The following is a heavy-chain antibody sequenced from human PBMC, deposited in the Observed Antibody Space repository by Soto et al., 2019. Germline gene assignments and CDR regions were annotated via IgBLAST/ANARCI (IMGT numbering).Heavy chain of an antibody. D-gene: IGHD2-2*01. CDR3: ARPARECSSPGCAN. J-gene: IGHJ4*02. CDR2: INQDGSES. CDR1: GLTFRSYW. V-gene: IGHV3-7*01. Sequence: EVHLVESGGGLVQPGGSLRLSCVVSGLTFRSYWMCWVRQAPGKGLEWVANINQDGSESYYVDSVKGRFTISRDNAKNSLYLQMTSLRAEDTAVYYCARPARECSSPGCANWGQGTLVTVSS.